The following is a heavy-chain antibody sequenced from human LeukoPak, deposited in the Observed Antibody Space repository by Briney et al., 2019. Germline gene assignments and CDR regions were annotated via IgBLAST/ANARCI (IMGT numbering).Heavy chain of an antibody. CDR1: GFTFSSYS. D-gene: IGHD2-2*01. CDR3: ARDPVEYCSSTSCYLFDY. J-gene: IGHJ4*02. V-gene: IGHV3-21*01. CDR2: ISSSSSYI. Sequence: PGGSLRLSCAASGFTFSSYSMNWVRQAPGKGLEWVSSISSSSSYIYYADSVKGRFTISRDNAKNSLYLQMNSLRAEDTAVYYCARDPVEYCSSTSCYLFDYWGQGTLVTVSS.